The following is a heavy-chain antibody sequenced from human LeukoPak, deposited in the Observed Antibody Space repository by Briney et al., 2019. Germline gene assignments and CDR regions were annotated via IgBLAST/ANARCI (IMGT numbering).Heavy chain of an antibody. CDR1: GFTFSSHS. Sequence: GRSLRLSCAASGFTFSSHSINWVRQAPGQGLEWVSSISSSSSYIYYADSVKGRFTISRDNAKNSLYLQMNSLRVEDTAVYYCARGPLDSFDIWGQGTMVTVSS. CDR2: ISSSSSYI. V-gene: IGHV3-21*01. J-gene: IGHJ3*02. CDR3: ARGPLDSFDI.